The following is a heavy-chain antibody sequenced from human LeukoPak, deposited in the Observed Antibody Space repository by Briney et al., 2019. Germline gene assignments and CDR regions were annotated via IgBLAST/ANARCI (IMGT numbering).Heavy chain of an antibody. CDR1: GFTFSSYW. CDR2: IKQDGSEK. Sequence: GGSLRLSCAASGFTFSSYWISWVRQAPGKGLEWVANIKQDGSEKYYVDSVKGRFTISRDNAKNSLYLQMNSLRAEDTAVYYCARDRRLALLPAAMGWFDPWGQGTLVTVSS. D-gene: IGHD2-2*01. J-gene: IGHJ5*02. V-gene: IGHV3-7*01. CDR3: ARDRRLALLPAAMGWFDP.